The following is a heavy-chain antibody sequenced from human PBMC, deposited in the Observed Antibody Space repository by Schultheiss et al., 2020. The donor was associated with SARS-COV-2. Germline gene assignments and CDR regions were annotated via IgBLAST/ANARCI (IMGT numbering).Heavy chain of an antibody. CDR1: GFTFSSYW. J-gene: IGHJ5*02. CDR2: IFYSGST. CDR3: AGHTGAVSYCFSLAWSSRTCFDP. Sequence: GSLRLSCAASGFTFSSYWMSWVRQAPGKGLEWIGSIFYSGSTYYNPSLKSRITISVDTSKNQFSLKLSSVTAADTAVYYCAGHTGAVSYCFSLAWSSRTCFDPWGQGTLVTVSS. D-gene: IGHD3-3*02. V-gene: IGHV4-39*01.